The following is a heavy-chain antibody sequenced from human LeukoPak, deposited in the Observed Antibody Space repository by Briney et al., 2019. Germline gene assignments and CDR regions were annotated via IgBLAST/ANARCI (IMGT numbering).Heavy chain of an antibody. V-gene: IGHV4-31*03. CDR3: ARAVTTSFDP. CDR1: GGSISSGGYY. Sequence: SETLSLTSTVSGGSISSGGYYWSWIRQHPGKGLEWIGYIYYSGSTYYNPSLKSRVTISVDTSKNQFSLKLSSVTAADTAVYYCARAVTTSFDPWGQGTLVTVSS. J-gene: IGHJ5*02. CDR2: IYYSGST. D-gene: IGHD4-17*01.